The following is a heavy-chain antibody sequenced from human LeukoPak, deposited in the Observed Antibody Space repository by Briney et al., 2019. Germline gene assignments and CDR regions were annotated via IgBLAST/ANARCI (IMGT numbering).Heavy chain of an antibody. J-gene: IGHJ3*02. CDR2: IYYSGST. CDR1: GGSISSYY. CDR3: AGTVVTLGFDAFDI. D-gene: IGHD4-23*01. V-gene: IGHV4-59*08. Sequence: PSETLSLTCTVSGGSISSYYWSWIRQPPGKGLEWIGYIYYSGSTNYNPSLKSRVTISVDTSKNQFSLKLSSVTAADTAVYYCAGTVVTLGFDAFDIWGQGTMVTVSS.